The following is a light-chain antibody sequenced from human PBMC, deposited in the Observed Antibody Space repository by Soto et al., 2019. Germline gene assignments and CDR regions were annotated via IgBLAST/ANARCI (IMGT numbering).Light chain of an antibody. Sequence: DIQMTQSPSSVSASVGDRVTITCRASQDISSWLAWYQQKPGKVPKLLIYSASSLESGVPPRFSGRGLGTDFTLTISSLQPEDFATYYCQQANSFPRTFGQGTKVDIK. CDR1: QDISSW. J-gene: IGKJ1*01. V-gene: IGKV1-12*01. CDR2: SAS. CDR3: QQANSFPRT.